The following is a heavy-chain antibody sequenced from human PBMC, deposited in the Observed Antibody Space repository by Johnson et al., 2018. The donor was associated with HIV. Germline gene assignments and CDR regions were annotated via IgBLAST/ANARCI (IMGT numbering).Heavy chain of an antibody. Sequence: QEQLVESGGGLVKPGGSLRLSCAASGFTFSDYYMSWIRQAPGKGLEWVSYISSSGSTIYYADSVKGRFTISRDNAKNSLYLQMNSLKSEDTAVYYCATGASSTWSLGALDIWGQGTMVTVSS. CDR1: GFTFSDYY. V-gene: IGHV3-11*01. CDR2: ISSSGSTI. CDR3: ATGASSTWSLGALDI. D-gene: IGHD6-13*01. J-gene: IGHJ3*02.